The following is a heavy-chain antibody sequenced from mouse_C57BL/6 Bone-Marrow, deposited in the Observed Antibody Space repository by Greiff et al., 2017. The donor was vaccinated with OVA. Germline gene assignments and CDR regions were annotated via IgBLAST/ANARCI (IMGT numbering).Heavy chain of an antibody. Sequence: VQLKQSGPELVKPGASVKISCKASGYSFTDYNMNWVKQSNGKSLEWIGVINPNYGTTSYNQKFKGKATLTVAQSSSTAYMQLNSLTSEDSAVYYCAFYYGSSYRYFDVWGTGTTVTVSS. CDR1: GYSFTDYN. CDR3: AFYYGSSYRYFDV. CDR2: INPNYGTT. J-gene: IGHJ1*03. V-gene: IGHV1-39*01. D-gene: IGHD1-1*01.